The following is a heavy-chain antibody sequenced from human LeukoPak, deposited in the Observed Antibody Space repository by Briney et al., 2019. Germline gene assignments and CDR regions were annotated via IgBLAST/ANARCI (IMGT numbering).Heavy chain of an antibody. V-gene: IGHV1-8*01. J-gene: IGHJ4*02. CDR1: GYTFSTCD. Sequence: ASVKVSCQASGYTFSTCDINWVRQATGQGLEWMGWMNPNSGNTGFAHKFQGRVTMTRDTSISTAYMELSSLRSEDTAVYYCARVPGSISHWGQGTLVTVSS. CDR2: MNPNSGNT. D-gene: IGHD1-1*01. CDR3: ARVPGSISH.